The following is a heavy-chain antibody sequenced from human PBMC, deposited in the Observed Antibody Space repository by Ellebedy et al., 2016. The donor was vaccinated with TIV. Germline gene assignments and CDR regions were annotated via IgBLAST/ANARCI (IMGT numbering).Heavy chain of an antibody. J-gene: IGHJ4*02. Sequence: GESLKISXAGSGFTFTNYWMNWVRQAPGKGLEWVANINQNGSKIYYVDSVKGRFTISRDNAKNSLYLQMNSLRPEDTAVYYCAREVGGGGAYWGQGTLVTVSS. CDR2: INQNGSKI. V-gene: IGHV3-7*01. CDR3: AREVGGGGAY. CDR1: GFTFTNYW. D-gene: IGHD2-21*01.